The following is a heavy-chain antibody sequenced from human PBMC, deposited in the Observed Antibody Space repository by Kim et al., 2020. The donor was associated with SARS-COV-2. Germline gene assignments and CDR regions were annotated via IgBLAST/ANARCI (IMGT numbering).Heavy chain of an antibody. CDR3: ARWAQWLVPDGFDY. CDR1: GGSISSSSYY. D-gene: IGHD6-19*01. CDR2: IYYSGST. J-gene: IGHJ4*02. V-gene: IGHV4-39*01. Sequence: SETLSLTCTVSGGSISSSSYYWGWIRQPPGKGLEWIGSIYYSGSTYYNPSLKSRVTISVDTSKNQFSLKLSSVTAADTAVYYCARWAQWLVPDGFDYWGQGTLVTVSS.